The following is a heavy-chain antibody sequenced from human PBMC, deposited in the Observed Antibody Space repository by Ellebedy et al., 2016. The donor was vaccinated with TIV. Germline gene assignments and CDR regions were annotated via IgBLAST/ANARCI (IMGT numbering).Heavy chain of an antibody. J-gene: IGHJ4*02. CDR3: RQFYYDILTGDSRPDY. CDR2: LYYSGST. D-gene: IGHD3-9*01. CDR1: GGSVSRYSYY. V-gene: IGHV4-39*07. Sequence: SETLSLTCNVSGGSVSRYSYYSGWIRQPPGQGLEWIGELYYSGSTFYNPSLKSRVTISVDTSKKQFSLQLNSVTAADTAVYSCRQFYYDILTGDSRPDYWGQGTLVTVSS.